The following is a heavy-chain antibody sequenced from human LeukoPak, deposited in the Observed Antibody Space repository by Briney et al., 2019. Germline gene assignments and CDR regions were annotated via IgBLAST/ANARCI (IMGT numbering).Heavy chain of an antibody. J-gene: IGHJ6*02. Sequence: SETLSLTCTVSGGSISSYYWSWIRHPPRKGLVWIVYIYYSGSTNYNPSLKSRVTMSVDTSKNQFSLELTSVTAADTAVYYCSREGPSGSYYSAYYGMDVWGQGTTVTVSS. D-gene: IGHD3-10*01. CDR1: GGSISSYY. CDR2: IYYSGST. CDR3: SREGPSGSYYSAYYGMDV. V-gene: IGHV4-59*01.